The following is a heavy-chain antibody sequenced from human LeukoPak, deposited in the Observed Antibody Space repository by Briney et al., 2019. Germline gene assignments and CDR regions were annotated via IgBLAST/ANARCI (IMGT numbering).Heavy chain of an antibody. V-gene: IGHV4-59*08. D-gene: IGHD3-22*01. J-gene: IGHJ2*01. CDR2: IYYSGST. Sequence: PSETLSLTCTVSGGSISSYYWSWIRQPPGKGLEWIGYIYYSGSTNYNPSLKSRVTISVDTSKNQFSLKLSSVTAADTAVYYCARQDDSSGSYSSWYFDLWGRGTLVTVSS. CDR1: GGSISSYY. CDR3: ARQDDSSGSYSSWYFDL.